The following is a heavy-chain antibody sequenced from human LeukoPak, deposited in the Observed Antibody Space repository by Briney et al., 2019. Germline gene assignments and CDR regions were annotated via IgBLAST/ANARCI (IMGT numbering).Heavy chain of an antibody. V-gene: IGHV4-34*01. Sequence: KASETLSLTCAVYGGSFSGYYWSWIRQPPGKGLEWIGEINHSGSTNYNPSLKSRVTISVDTSKNQFSLKLSSVTAADTAVYYCAREGSSGWTGSYWGQGTLVTVSS. J-gene: IGHJ4*02. D-gene: IGHD6-19*01. CDR2: INHSGST. CDR1: GGSFSGYY. CDR3: AREGSSGWTGSY.